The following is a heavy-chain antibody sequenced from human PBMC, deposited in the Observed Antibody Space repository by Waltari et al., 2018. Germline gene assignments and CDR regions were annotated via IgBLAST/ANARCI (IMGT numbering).Heavy chain of an antibody. J-gene: IGHJ3*01. CDR1: GGSFSGYY. D-gene: IGHD2-21*01. CDR3: ARGRATDSPNALDV. CDR2: TNDEGTA. V-gene: IGHV4-34*01. Sequence: QVHLKQWGAGLLKPSKTLSLTCDVSGGSFSGYYWHWIRQPPGKGLEWVGETNDEGTAKYKASLKSRVTISLDMSKSHFSLPLTSVTAADAPLYFCARGRATDSPNALDVWGQGTNVTVSS.